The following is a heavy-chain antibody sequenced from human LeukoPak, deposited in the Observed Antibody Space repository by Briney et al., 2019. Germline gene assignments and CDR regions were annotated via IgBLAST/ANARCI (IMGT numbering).Heavy chain of an antibody. V-gene: IGHV3-21*01. CDR1: GFSFRDYP. CDR3: AREFTVAGTTEY. Sequence: PGGSLRLSCETAGFSFRDYPMGWVRRASGKRLEWVSGISAGADVIFYADPVKGRFTISRDNAKNSLYLQMNSLRAEDTAVYYCAREFTVAGTTEYWGQGTLVTVSS. D-gene: IGHD6-19*01. J-gene: IGHJ4*02. CDR2: ISAGADVI.